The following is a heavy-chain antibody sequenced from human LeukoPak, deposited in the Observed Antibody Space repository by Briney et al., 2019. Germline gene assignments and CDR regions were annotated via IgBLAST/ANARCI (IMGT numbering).Heavy chain of an antibody. CDR1: GYTFTGYY. J-gene: IGHJ4*02. Sequence: ASVKVSCKASGYTFTGYYMHWVRQAPGQGLEWMGGIIPIFGTANYAQKLQGRVTMTTDTSTSTAYMELRSLRSDDTAVYYCASDLIAAAEDYWGQGTLVTVSS. V-gene: IGHV1-18*04. CDR3: ASDLIAAAEDY. D-gene: IGHD6-13*01. CDR2: IIPIFGTA.